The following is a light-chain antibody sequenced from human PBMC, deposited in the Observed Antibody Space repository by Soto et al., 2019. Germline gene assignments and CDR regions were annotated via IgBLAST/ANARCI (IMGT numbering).Light chain of an antibody. CDR2: DAS. J-gene: IGKJ1*01. Sequence: EIVLTQSPVTLSLSPGERATLSCRASQSVSNNYLAWYQQKPGQAPRLLFSDASTRAAGLPARFSGSGSGTEFTLTISSLQSEDFAVYYCQQYHIWPRTFGQGTKVDIK. V-gene: IGKV3-15*01. CDR3: QQYHIWPRT. CDR1: QSVSNN.